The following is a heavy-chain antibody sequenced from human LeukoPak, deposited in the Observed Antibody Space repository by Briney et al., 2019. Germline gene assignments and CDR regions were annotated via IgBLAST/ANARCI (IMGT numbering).Heavy chain of an antibody. D-gene: IGHD6-25*01. CDR1: GLTFSNAW. Sequence: PGGSLRLSCRISGLTFSNAWLTWVRQVPGKGLEWVGNIRSYVDGGTTEYAASVRDRFIISRDDSKNTLHLQMSSLKTEDTAVYFCAKDLPLSGARFFQHWGQGTLVTVSS. CDR3: AKDLPLSGARFFQH. J-gene: IGHJ1*01. V-gene: IGHV3-15*01. CDR2: IRSYVDGGTT.